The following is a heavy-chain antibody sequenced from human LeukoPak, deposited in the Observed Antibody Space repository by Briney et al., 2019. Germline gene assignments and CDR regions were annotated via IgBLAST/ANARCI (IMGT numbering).Heavy chain of an antibody. D-gene: IGHD3-10*01. V-gene: IGHV3-23*01. CDR1: GFTFSSYA. Sequence: PGGSLRLSCAASGFTFSSYAMSWVRQAPGKGLEWVSAISGSGGSTYYADSVKGRFTISRDNSKNTLYLQMNSLRAEDTAVYYCAKEVTHYGSAPVECFQHWGQGTLVTVSS. J-gene: IGHJ1*01. CDR3: AKEVTHYGSAPVECFQH. CDR2: ISGSGGST.